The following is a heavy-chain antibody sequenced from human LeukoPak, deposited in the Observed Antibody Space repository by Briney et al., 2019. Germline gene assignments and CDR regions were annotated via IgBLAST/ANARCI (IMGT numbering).Heavy chain of an antibody. CDR1: GGSISSGGYS. V-gene: IGHV4-30-2*01. J-gene: IGHJ6*02. Sequence: SQTLSLTCAVSGGSISSGGYSWSWIRQPPGKGLEWIGYIYHSGSTYYNPSLKRRVTISVDRSKNQFSLKLSSVTAADTAVYYCARGQQFWSGQLYYYYGMDVWGQGTTVTVSS. D-gene: IGHD3-3*02. CDR3: ARGQQFWSGQLYYYYGMDV. CDR2: IYHSGST.